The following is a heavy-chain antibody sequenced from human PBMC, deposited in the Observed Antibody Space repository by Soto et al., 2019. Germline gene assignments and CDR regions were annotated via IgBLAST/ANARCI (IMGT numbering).Heavy chain of an antibody. CDR2: IIPIFGTA. D-gene: IGHD5-12*01. Sequence: SVKVSCKASGGTFSSYAISWVRQAPGQGLGWMGGIIPIFGTANYAQKFQGRVTITADESTSTAYMELSSLRSEDTAVYYCARASEEEMATIIGYFDYWGQGTLVTVSS. J-gene: IGHJ4*02. V-gene: IGHV1-69*13. CDR1: GGTFSSYA. CDR3: ARASEEEMATIIGYFDY.